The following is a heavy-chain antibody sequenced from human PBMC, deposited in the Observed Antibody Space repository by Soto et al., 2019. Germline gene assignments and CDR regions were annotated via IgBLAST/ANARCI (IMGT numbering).Heavy chain of an antibody. V-gene: IGHV1-46*01. CDR2: INPGGGPT. CDR3: ARDTPDPRSRQPQYFFES. Sequence: ASVKVSCKASGFTLTSYYIHWVRQAPGQGLEWMGIINPGGGPTRYPQKFQGRVTVTRDTATSTVYMELSSLGSEDTAVYYCARDTPDPRSRQPQYFFESWGQG. CDR1: GFTLTSYY. J-gene: IGHJ4*02. D-gene: IGHD1-1*01.